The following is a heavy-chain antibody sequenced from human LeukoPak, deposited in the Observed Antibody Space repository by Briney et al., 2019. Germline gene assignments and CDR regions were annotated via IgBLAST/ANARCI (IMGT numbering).Heavy chain of an antibody. CDR3: ARGVDGNSDY. J-gene: IGHJ4*02. CDR2: SNPDGSST. CDR1: GFTFSNSW. V-gene: IGHV3-74*01. Sequence: GGSLRLSCAASGFTFSNSWMHWVRQAPGKGLVWVSRSNPDGSSTTYADSVQGRFTISRDNAKNTLYLQMNSLRAEDTAIYFCARGVDGNSDYWGQGTLVTVSS. D-gene: IGHD4-23*01.